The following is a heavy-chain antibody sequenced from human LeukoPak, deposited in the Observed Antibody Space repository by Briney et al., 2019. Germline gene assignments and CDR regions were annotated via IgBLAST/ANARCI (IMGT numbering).Heavy chain of an antibody. J-gene: IGHJ6*04. CDR1: GYTFTVYY. D-gene: IGHD2-8*01. V-gene: IGHV1-69*10. CDR3: AGIPVFGVVLHQEPV. Sequence: GASVKVSCKASGYTFTVYYMHWVRQAPGQGLEWMGVFIPVLGTANSTQNFQDRVSITADISTHTVYMELSSLKSEDTAVYFCAGIPVFGVVLHQEPVWGKGTTVTVSS. CDR2: FIPVLGTA.